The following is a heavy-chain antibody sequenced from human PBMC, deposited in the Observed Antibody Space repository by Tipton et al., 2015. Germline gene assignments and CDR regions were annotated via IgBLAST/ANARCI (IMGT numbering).Heavy chain of an antibody. D-gene: IGHD1-1*01. Sequence: SGAEVKKPGSSVKVSCKASGGTFSNYSINWVRQAPGQGLEWMANIRQDGSERYYVDSAKGRFTISRDNAKNSLYLQMNSLRVEDTAVYYCGRGGIFSNNWYPFDYWGQGTLVTVSS. CDR1: GGTFSNYS. CDR2: IRQDGSER. J-gene: IGHJ4*02. CDR3: GRGGIFSNNWYPFDY. V-gene: IGHV3-7*05.